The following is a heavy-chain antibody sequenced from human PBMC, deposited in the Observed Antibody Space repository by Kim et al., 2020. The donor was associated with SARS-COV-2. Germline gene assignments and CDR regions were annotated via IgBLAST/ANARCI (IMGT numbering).Heavy chain of an antibody. J-gene: IGHJ4*02. CDR3: SSSTVGAYFDY. V-gene: IGHV3-53*01. Sequence: STDHDDPVKGRFTISRDIPKDTLYLQMNSLRAEDTAVYYCSSSTVGAYFDYWGQGSLVTVSS. D-gene: IGHD1-26*01. CDR2: ST.